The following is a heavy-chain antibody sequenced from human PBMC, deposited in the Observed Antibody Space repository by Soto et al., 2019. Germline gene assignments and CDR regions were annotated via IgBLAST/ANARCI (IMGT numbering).Heavy chain of an antibody. CDR3: ARSQGGSSSLDIYYYYYYGMDV. CDR1: GGTFSSYA. Sequence: QVQLVQSGAEVKKPGSSVEVSCKAPGGTFSSYAISWVRQAPGQGLEWMGGVIPIFGTAKYAQKFQGRVTITADESTSTGYMELRSLRSEDTAVYYCARSQGGSSSLDIYYYYYYGMDVWGQGTTVTVSS. CDR2: VIPIFGTA. J-gene: IGHJ6*02. V-gene: IGHV1-69*01. D-gene: IGHD2-15*01.